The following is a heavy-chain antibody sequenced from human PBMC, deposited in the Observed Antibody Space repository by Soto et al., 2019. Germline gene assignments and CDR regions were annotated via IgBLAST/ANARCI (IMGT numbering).Heavy chain of an antibody. V-gene: IGHV3-33*01. CDR3: ARDVDRTSHLNWFDP. CDR2: IWYDGTTK. J-gene: IGHJ5*02. D-gene: IGHD5-12*01. Sequence: QVQLVESGGGVVQPGRSLRLSCEVSGFSLSGYGTHWVRQAPGKGLEWVAVIWYDGTTKNYADSVKGRFTISRDSSKNTVYLQMDSLKVEDTAVYYCARDVDRTSHLNWFDPWGQGVMVTVSS. CDR1: GFSLSGYG.